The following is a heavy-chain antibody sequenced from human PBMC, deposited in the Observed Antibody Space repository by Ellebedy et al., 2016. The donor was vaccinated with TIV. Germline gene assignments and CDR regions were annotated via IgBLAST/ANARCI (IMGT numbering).Heavy chain of an antibody. V-gene: IGHV4-4*02. CDR1: GGSISSSNW. CDR2: IYHSGST. Sequence: MPSETLSLTCTVSGGSISSSNWWSWVRQPPGKGLEWIGEIYHSGSTNYNPSLKSRVTISVDKSKNQFSLKLSSVTAADTAVYYCARDPGYCSGGSCPFDIWGQGTMVTVSS. CDR3: ARDPGYCSGGSCPFDI. D-gene: IGHD2-15*01. J-gene: IGHJ3*02.